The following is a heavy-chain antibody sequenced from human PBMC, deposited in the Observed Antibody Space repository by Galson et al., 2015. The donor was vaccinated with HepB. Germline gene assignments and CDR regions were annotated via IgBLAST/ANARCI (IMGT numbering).Heavy chain of an antibody. CDR2: IIPILGIA. V-gene: IGHV1-69*04. Sequence: SVKVSCKASGGTFSSYAISWVRQAPGQGLEWVGRIIPILGIANYAQKFQGRVTITADKSTSTAYMELSSLRSEDTAVYYCASGEDSSGYYIYWGQGTLVTVSS. CDR1: GGTFSSYA. D-gene: IGHD3-22*01. CDR3: ASGEDSSGYYIY. J-gene: IGHJ4*02.